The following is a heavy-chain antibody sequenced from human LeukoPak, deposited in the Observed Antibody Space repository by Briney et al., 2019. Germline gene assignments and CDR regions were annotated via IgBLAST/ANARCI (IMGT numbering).Heavy chain of an antibody. V-gene: IGHV3-30*15. CDR1: GFTFSSCV. D-gene: IGHD6-6*01. J-gene: IGHJ4*02. CDR3: ARSTSSSHFDS. CDR2: ISSDGNNK. Sequence: PGRSLRLSCAASGFTFSSCVMHWVRQAPGKGLEWVAAISSDGNNKYYADSVKGRFTISRDNSRNTLYLQMSSLKPEDTTVFYCARSTSSSHFDSWGQGTLVAVSS.